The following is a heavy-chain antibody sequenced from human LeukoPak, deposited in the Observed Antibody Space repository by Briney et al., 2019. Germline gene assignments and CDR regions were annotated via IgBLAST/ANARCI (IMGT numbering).Heavy chain of an antibody. D-gene: IGHD5-24*01. J-gene: IGHJ4*02. Sequence: GGSLRLSCAASGLSFNTYWMTWVRQAPGKGLEWVANINQDGSEKNYVGSVKGRFTISRDSAKKSLYLQMNSLRAVDTAVYYCGSGPGYSSDYWGQGTLVTVSS. V-gene: IGHV3-7*05. CDR1: GLSFNTYW. CDR2: INQDGSEK. CDR3: GSGPGYSSDY.